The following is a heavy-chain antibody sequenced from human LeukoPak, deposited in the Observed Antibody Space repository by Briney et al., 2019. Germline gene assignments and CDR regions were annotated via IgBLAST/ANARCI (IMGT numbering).Heavy chain of an antibody. Sequence: PGGSLRLSCAASGFTFSSYGMHWVRQAPGKGLEWVAVISYDGSNKYYADSVKGRFTISRDNSKNTLYLQMNSLRAEDTAVYYCAKDSPQHDAFDIWGQRTMVTVSS. J-gene: IGHJ3*02. V-gene: IGHV3-30*18. CDR3: AKDSPQHDAFDI. D-gene: IGHD2-2*01. CDR2: ISYDGSNK. CDR1: GFTFSSYG.